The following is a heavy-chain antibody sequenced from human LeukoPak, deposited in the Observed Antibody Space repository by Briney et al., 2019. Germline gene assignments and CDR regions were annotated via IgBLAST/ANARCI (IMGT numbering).Heavy chain of an antibody. V-gene: IGHV4-59*01. CDR3: ARYVDVVATSDAFDI. D-gene: IGHD5-12*01. CDR2: FYYSGTT. CDR1: GGSINNYY. Sequence: PSETLSLTCTVSGGSINNYYWSWIRQPPGEGLGWMGYFYYSGTTYYNPSLKSRVTMSVDTSNNQFSLRLTSATAADTAVYYCARYVDVVATSDAFDIWGQGTMVTVSS. J-gene: IGHJ3*02.